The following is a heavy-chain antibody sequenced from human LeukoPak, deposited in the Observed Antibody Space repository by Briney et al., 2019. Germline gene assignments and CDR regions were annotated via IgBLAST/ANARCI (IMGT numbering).Heavy chain of an antibody. CDR3: ARDPQINWNDHLYGMDA. CDR1: GYTFTGYY. Sequence: EASVRVSCKASGYTFTGYYMHWVRQAPGQGIEWMGWINPNSGGTNYAQKFQGRVTMTRDTSISTAYMELSRLKSDDTAVYYCARDPQINWNDHLYGMDAWGQGTTVTVSS. CDR2: INPNSGGT. D-gene: IGHD1-20*01. V-gene: IGHV1-2*02. J-gene: IGHJ6*02.